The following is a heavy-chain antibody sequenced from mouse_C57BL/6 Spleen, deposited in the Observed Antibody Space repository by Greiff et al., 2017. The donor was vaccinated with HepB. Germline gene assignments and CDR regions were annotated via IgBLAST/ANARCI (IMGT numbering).Heavy chain of an antibody. CDR1: GYTFTSYG. V-gene: IGHV1-81*01. J-gene: IGHJ4*01. Sequence: VQLQESGAELARPGASVKLSCKASGYTFTSYGISWVKQRTGQGLEWIGEIYPRSGNTYYNEKFKGKATLTADKSSSTAYMELRSLTSEDSAVYFCAREWVITTVVATDYAMDYWGQGTSVTVSS. CDR3: AREWVITTVVATDYAMDY. CDR2: IYPRSGNT. D-gene: IGHD1-1*01.